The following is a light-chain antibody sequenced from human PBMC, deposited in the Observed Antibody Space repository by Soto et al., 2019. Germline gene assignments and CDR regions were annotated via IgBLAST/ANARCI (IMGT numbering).Light chain of an antibody. Sequence: EIVLTQSPGTLSLSPGERATLSCRASQSVSSTYLAWYQQKPGQAPRLLIYGASSSATDIPDRVSGSGSGTDFTLTISRLEPEDFAVYYCQQYSDLPWTFGQGTTVEIK. J-gene: IGKJ1*01. CDR1: QSVSSTY. CDR2: GAS. CDR3: QQYSDLPWT. V-gene: IGKV3-20*01.